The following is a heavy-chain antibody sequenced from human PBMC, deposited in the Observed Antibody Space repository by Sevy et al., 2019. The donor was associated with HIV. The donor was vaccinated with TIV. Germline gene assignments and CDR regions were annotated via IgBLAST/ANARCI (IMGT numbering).Heavy chain of an antibody. CDR1: GFTFSGSA. D-gene: IGHD6-6*01. Sequence: GGSLRLSCAASGFTFSGSAMHWVRQASGKGLEWVGRIRSKANSYATAYAASVKGRFTISRDDSKNTAYLQMNSLKTEETAVYYCTSRALRWDSSSFQPWGQGTLVTVSS. V-gene: IGHV3-73*01. CDR2: IRSKANSYAT. CDR3: TSRALRWDSSSFQP. J-gene: IGHJ5*02.